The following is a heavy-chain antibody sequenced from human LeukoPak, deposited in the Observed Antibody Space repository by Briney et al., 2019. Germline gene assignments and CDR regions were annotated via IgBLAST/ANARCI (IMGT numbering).Heavy chain of an antibody. CDR2: ISYDGSNK. Sequence: QSGGSLRLSGAASGFTFSSYAMHWVRQAPGKGLEWVAVISYDGSNKYYADSVKGRFTISRDNSKNTLYLQMNSLRAEDTAVYYCARDASLIETRGGVWDYWGQGTLVTVSS. CDR3: ARDASLIETRGGVWDY. V-gene: IGHV3-30-3*01. J-gene: IGHJ4*02. CDR1: GFTFSSYA. D-gene: IGHD2-8*02.